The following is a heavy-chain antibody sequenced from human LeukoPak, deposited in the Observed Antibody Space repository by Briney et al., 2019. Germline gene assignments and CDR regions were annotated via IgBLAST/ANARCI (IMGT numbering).Heavy chain of an antibody. J-gene: IGHJ4*02. CDR1: GYSFTSFW. D-gene: IGHD3-10*01. Sequence: GESLKISCKGSGYSFTSFWIGWVRQIPGKGLEWIGIIYPGDSDTRYSPSFQGQVTISADKSISTAYLQWSSLKASDTAMYYCARRSYGSGYYFDYWGQGTLVTVSS. V-gene: IGHV5-51*01. CDR3: ARRSYGSGYYFDY. CDR2: IYPGDSDT.